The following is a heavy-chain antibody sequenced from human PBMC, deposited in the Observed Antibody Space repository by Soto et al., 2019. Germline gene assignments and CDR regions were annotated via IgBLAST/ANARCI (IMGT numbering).Heavy chain of an antibody. Sequence: PGGSLRLSCAASGFPFSSYGMHWVRQAPGKGLEWVAVISYDGSNKYYADSVKGRFTISRDNSKKTLYLQMKSLRAEDTAVYYCAKTYGDDYGMDVWGKGTRFTFSS. J-gene: IGHJ6*04. D-gene: IGHD4-17*01. V-gene: IGHV3-30*18. CDR1: GFPFSSYG. CDR2: ISYDGSNK. CDR3: AKTYGDDYGMDV.